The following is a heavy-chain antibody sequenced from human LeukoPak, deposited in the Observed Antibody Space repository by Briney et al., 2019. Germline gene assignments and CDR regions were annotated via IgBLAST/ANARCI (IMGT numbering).Heavy chain of an antibody. CDR2: INHSGST. D-gene: IGHD5-18*01. CDR1: GVSLSGYY. J-gene: IGHJ4*02. CDR3: ARVRGYSYDRRFDY. Sequence: SETLSLTCAVYGVSLSGYYWSWIRQPPGKGLEWIGEINHSGSTNYNPSLKSRVTISVDTSKNQFSLKLSSVTAADTAVYYCARVRGYSYDRRFDYWGQGTLVTVSS. V-gene: IGHV4-34*01.